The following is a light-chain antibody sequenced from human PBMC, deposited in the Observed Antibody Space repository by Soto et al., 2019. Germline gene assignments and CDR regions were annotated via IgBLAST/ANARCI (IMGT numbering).Light chain of an antibody. CDR2: DAS. V-gene: IGKV1-33*01. Sequence: DIQMTQSPSSLSASVVDRSTITCQAIQDISNRLNWYHQKPGKAPNLLIYDASNLAAGVPSGFSGSGSGTHFTFTITSLQPEDIGTYYCQNCFTVPYTFGQGTRLEIK. CDR3: QNCFTVPYT. CDR1: QDISNR. J-gene: IGKJ5*01.